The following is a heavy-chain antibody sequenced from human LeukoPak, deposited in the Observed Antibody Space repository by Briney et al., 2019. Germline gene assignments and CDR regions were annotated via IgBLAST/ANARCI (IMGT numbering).Heavy chain of an antibody. J-gene: IGHJ4*02. Sequence: SETLSLTCTVSGGSISSYYWSWIRQPAGKGLEWIGRIYTSGSTNYNPSLKSRVTMSVDTSKNQFSLKLSSVTAADTAVYYCASEDYGFWSGRQRYYFDYWGQGTLVTVSS. V-gene: IGHV4-4*07. CDR1: GGSISSYY. CDR3: ASEDYGFWSGRQRYYFDY. CDR2: IYTSGST. D-gene: IGHD3-3*01.